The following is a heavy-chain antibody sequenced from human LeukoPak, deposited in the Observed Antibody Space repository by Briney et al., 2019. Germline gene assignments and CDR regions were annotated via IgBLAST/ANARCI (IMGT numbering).Heavy chain of an antibody. CDR3: TRVFGGYDVSDY. D-gene: IGHD3-3*01. CDR1: GFMFSSFW. V-gene: IGHV3-7*03. CDR2: IKKDGSQK. J-gene: IGHJ4*02. Sequence: GGSLRLSCAASGFMFSSFWMSWVRQAPGKGLEWVANIKKDGSQKYYVDSVEGRFTISRDNAKNSLYPQMDSLRVDDTAVYYCTRVFGGYDVSDYWGQGTVVTVSS.